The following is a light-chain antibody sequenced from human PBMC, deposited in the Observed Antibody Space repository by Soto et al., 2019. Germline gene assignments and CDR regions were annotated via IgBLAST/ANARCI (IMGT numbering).Light chain of an antibody. V-gene: IGKV1-5*03. J-gene: IGKJ1*01. CDR3: QHYNSYSEA. CDR2: KAS. CDR1: QTFSSW. Sequence: IQMTQSPATLSGSPGERAALSCRASQTFSSWLAWYQQKPGKAPKLLIYKASTLKSGVPSRFSGSGSGTEFTLTISSLQPDDFATYYCQHYNSYSEAFGQGTKVDI.